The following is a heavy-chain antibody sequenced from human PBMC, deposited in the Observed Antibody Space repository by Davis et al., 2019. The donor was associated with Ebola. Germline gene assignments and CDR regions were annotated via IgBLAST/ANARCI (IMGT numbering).Heavy chain of an antibody. J-gene: IGHJ4*02. D-gene: IGHD6-13*01. CDR3: AKDRRRSSSGPLDY. Sequence: PGGSLRLSCAASGFTFSSYSMNWVRQAPGKGLEWVSSISSSSSYIYYADSVKGRFTISRDNAKNSLYLQMNSLRAEDTALYYCAKDRRRSSSGPLDYWGQGTLVTVSS. CDR2: ISSSSSYI. V-gene: IGHV3-21*04. CDR1: GFTFSSYS.